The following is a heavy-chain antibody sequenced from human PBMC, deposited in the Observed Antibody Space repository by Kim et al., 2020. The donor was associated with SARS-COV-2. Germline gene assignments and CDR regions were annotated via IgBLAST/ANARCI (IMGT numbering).Heavy chain of an antibody. J-gene: IGHJ4*01. D-gene: IGHD1-26*01. CDR3: ARVGPTRPFYSFDY. CDR2: IYYSGST. CDR1: GGSISSISYY. V-gene: IGHV4-39*01. Sequence: SETLSLTCTVSGGSISSISYYWGWIRQPPGKGLDWIGNIYYSGSTYYSPSLRSRVTISVDTSKNQFSLTLNSVTAADTAVYYCARVGPTRPFYSFDYWD.